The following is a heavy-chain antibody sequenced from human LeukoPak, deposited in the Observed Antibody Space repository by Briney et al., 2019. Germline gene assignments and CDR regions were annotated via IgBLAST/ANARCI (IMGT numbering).Heavy chain of an antibody. Sequence: SQTLSLTCTVSGGSISSGGYYWSWIRQHPGKGLQWIGYIYYSGSTYYNPSLKSRVTISVDTSKNQFSLKLTSVTAADTAVYYCARDRTHYDVWSGNRGDFDIWGQGTMVTVSS. V-gene: IGHV4-31*03. D-gene: IGHD3-3*01. J-gene: IGHJ3*02. CDR3: ARDRTHYDVWSGNRGDFDI. CDR2: IYYSGST. CDR1: GGSISSGGYY.